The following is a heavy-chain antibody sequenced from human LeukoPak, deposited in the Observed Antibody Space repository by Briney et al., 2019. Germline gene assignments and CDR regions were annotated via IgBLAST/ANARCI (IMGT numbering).Heavy chain of an antibody. J-gene: IGHJ4*02. CDR3: ARDRAWDHLDS. D-gene: IGHD1-26*01. V-gene: IGHV3-30*03. Sequence: WGTLSLSCAVSGFTISSYGLHWVRKAQGPGLEWVAVISYDQSNKYYADSVQGRFTLSRDNSKNTLYLQMDSLRVEDTAIYYCARDRAWDHLDSWDQGPLVTVSS. CDR1: GFTISSYG. CDR2: ISYDQSNK.